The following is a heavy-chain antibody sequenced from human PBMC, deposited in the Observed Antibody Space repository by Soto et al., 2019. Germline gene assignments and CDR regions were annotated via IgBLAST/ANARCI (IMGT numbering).Heavy chain of an antibody. D-gene: IGHD3-10*01. CDR3: ARDKIPITMVRGVTNYGMDV. Sequence: PSQTLSLTCAISGDSVSSNSAAWNWIRQSPSRGLEWLGRTYYRSKWYNDYAVSVKSRMTINPDTSKNQFSLQLNSVTPEDTAVYYCARDKIPITMVRGVTNYGMDVWGQGTTVTVSS. CDR1: GDSVSSNSAA. J-gene: IGHJ6*02. V-gene: IGHV6-1*01. CDR2: TYYRSKWYN.